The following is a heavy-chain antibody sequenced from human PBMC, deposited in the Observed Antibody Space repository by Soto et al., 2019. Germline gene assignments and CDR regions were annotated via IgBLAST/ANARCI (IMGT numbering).Heavy chain of an antibody. CDR3: AKGLVVVVVAAEQDAFDI. J-gene: IGHJ3*02. CDR2: ISWNSGSI. Sequence: DVQLVESGGGLVQPGRSLRLSCAASGFTFDDYAMHWVRQAPGKGLEWVSGISWNSGSIGYADSVKGRFTISRDNAKNSLYLQMNSLRAEDTALYYCAKGLVVVVVAAEQDAFDIWGQGTMVTVSS. V-gene: IGHV3-9*01. CDR1: GFTFDDYA. D-gene: IGHD2-15*01.